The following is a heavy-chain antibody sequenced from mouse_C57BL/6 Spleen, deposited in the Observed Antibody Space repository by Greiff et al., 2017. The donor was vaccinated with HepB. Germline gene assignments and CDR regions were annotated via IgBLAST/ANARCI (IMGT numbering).Heavy chain of an antibody. CDR2: IYPGDGDT. CDR1: GYAFSSYW. CDR3: AREDYYGRGNFDY. V-gene: IGHV1-80*01. J-gene: IGHJ2*01. D-gene: IGHD1-1*01. Sequence: VQLQQSGAELVKPGASVKISCKASGYAFSSYWMNWVKQRPGKGLEWIGQIYPGDGDTNYNGKFKGKATLTADKSSSTAYMQLSSLTSEDSAVYFCAREDYYGRGNFDYWGQGTTLTVSS.